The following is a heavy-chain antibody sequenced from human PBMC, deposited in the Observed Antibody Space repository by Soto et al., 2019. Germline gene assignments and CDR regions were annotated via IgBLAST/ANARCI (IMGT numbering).Heavy chain of an antibody. Sequence: GGSLRLSCAASGFTFSSYAMHWVRQAPGKGLEWVAVISYDGSNKYYADSVKGRFTISRDNSKNTLYLQMNSLRAEDTAVYYCARDSELRFLEWPSLLDYWGQGTLVTVSS. CDR3: ARDSELRFLEWPSLLDY. CDR2: ISYDGSNK. D-gene: IGHD3-3*01. V-gene: IGHV3-30-3*01. CDR1: GFTFSSYA. J-gene: IGHJ4*02.